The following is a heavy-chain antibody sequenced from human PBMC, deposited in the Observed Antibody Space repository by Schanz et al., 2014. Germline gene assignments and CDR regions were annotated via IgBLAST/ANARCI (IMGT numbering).Heavy chain of an antibody. D-gene: IGHD5-12*01. CDR3: ARDEGKDGYNLAFDV. CDR2: IWYDGSNK. CDR1: GFTFSSYG. V-gene: IGHV3-33*01. J-gene: IGHJ3*01. Sequence: KLVESGGGVVQPGRSLRLSCAASGFTFSSYGMHWVRQVPGKGLEWVAFIWYDGSNKYYADSVKGRFTISRDNSKNTLYVQMNSLRAEDTAIYYCARDEGKDGYNLAFDVWGQGTLVTVSS.